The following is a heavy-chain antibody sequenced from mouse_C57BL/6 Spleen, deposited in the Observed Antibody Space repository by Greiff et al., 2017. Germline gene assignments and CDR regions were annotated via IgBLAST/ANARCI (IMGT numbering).Heavy chain of an antibody. CDR1: GFTFSSYA. D-gene: IGHD1-1*01. J-gene: IGHJ1*03. V-gene: IGHV5-9-1*02. Sequence: EVMLLESGEGLVKPGGSLKLSCAASGFTFSSYAMPWVRQTPEKRLEWVAYISSGGDYIYYADTVKGRFTISRDNARNTLYLQMSSLKSEDTAMYYCTRVDGSTPSYFDVWGTGTTVTVAA. CDR2: ISSGGDYI. CDR3: TRVDGSTPSYFDV.